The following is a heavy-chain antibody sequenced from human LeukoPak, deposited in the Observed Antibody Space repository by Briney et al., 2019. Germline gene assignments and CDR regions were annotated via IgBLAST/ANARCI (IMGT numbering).Heavy chain of an antibody. CDR1: GGSVSSGSYY. CDR3: ARDRDYYGSGTSGYFDS. Sequence: SETLSLTCTVSGGSVSSGSYYWSWIRQPPGKGLEWIGYIYYSGSTYYNPSLKSRVTLSVDTSKNQFSLKLSSVTAADTAVYYCARDRDYYGSGTSGYFDSWGQGTLVTVSS. V-gene: IGHV4-61*01. J-gene: IGHJ4*02. CDR2: IYYSGST. D-gene: IGHD3-10*01.